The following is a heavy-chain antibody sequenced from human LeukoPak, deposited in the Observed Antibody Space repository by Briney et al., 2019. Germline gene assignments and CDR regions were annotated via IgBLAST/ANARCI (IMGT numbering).Heavy chain of an antibody. D-gene: IGHD4-23*01. V-gene: IGHV3-23*01. CDR1: GFTFSTYA. Sequence: GGSLRLSCAASGFTFSTYAMNWVRQAPGKGLEWVSVISGTDGSTYYADSVKGRFTISRDNSNNRLYLQMNSLRAEDTAVYYCASLYGGNSPLDYWGQGTLVTVSS. CDR3: ASLYGGNSPLDY. CDR2: ISGTDGST. J-gene: IGHJ4*02.